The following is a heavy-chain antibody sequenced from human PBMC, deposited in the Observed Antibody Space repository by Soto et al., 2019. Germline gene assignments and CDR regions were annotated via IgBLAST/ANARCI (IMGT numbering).Heavy chain of an antibody. V-gene: IGHV3-30*03. D-gene: IGHD1-20*01. Sequence: QVQLVESGGGVVQPGRSLRLSCAASGFTFSSYGMHWVRQAPGKGLEWVAVISYDGSNKYYADSVKGRFTISRDNSKNTVYLQMNSLRAEDTAVYYCQTPITGTSPRFDPWGQGTLVTVSA. CDR2: ISYDGSNK. CDR3: QTPITGTSPRFDP. J-gene: IGHJ5*02. CDR1: GFTFSSYG.